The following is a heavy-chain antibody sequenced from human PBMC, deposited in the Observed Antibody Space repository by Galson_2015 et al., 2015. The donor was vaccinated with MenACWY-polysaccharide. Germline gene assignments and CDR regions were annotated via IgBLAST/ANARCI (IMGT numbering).Heavy chain of an antibody. CDR2: ISNNGDNT. CDR3: AKGGHKWGFGQFEY. CDR1: GFTFNNYA. V-gene: IGHV3-23*01. Sequence: SLRLSCAASGFTFNNYAMSWVRQAPGKGLEWVSVISNNGDNTQYADSVKGRFTISRDNSKNTLYLQINSLRAEDTAVYYCAKGGHKWGFGQFEYWGQGTLVTVSS. J-gene: IGHJ4*02. D-gene: IGHD1-26*01.